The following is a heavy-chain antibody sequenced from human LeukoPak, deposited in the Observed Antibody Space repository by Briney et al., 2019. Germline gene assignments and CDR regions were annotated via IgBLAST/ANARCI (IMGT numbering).Heavy chain of an antibody. D-gene: IGHD5-12*01. V-gene: IGHV3-7*01. CDR1: GFAFSDYW. CDR2: INQDGSQT. J-gene: IGHJ4*02. Sequence: GGSLRLSCAASGFAFSDYWMSWVRQAPGKGLEWLANINQDGSQTSYVDSVRGRFTASRDNAKNSLYLQMNSLRADDTAVYYCARDSSPRYSGYDWVFWGRGTLVTVSS. CDR3: ARDSSPRYSGYDWVF.